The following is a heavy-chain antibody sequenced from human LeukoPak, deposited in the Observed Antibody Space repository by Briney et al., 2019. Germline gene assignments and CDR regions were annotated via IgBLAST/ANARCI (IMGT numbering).Heavy chain of an antibody. Sequence: GGSLRLSCAASGFTFSNAWMSWVRQAPGKGLEWVGRIKSKTDGGTTDYAAPVKGRFTISRDDSKNTLYLQMNSLKTEDTAVYYCTTAGGYSYGEVRSYWGEGTLVTVSS. J-gene: IGHJ4*02. V-gene: IGHV3-15*01. D-gene: IGHD5-18*01. CDR2: IKSKTDGGTT. CDR3: TTAGGYSYGEVRSY. CDR1: GFTFSNAW.